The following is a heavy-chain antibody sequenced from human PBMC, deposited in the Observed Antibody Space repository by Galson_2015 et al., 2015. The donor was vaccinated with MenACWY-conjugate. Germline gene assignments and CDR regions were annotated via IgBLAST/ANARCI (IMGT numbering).Heavy chain of an antibody. CDR3: ARDHPSTYGIAWDLFEL. CDR2: IKQDGSEK. Sequence: SLRLSCAASGFPLSGYWMAWVRQAPGKGLEWVANIKQDGSEKYYVDSVKGRFTISRDNAKNSLYLAMNSLRAEDTAVYYCARDHPSTYGIAWDLFELWGQGTMVTVSS. J-gene: IGHJ3*01. V-gene: IGHV3-7*03. D-gene: IGHD4-17*01. CDR1: GFPLSGYW.